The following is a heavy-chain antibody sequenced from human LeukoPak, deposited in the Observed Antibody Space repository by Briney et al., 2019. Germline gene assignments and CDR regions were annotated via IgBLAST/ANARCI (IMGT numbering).Heavy chain of an antibody. Sequence: GGSLRLSCAASGFTVSSNYMSWVRQAPGKELEWVSVIYSGGSTYYADSVKGRFTISRDNSKNTLYLQMNSLRAEDTAVYYCAKGTDMYYDILTGYYKPWFDYWGQGTLVTVSS. V-gene: IGHV3-66*01. CDR3: AKGTDMYYDILTGYYKPWFDY. D-gene: IGHD3-9*01. J-gene: IGHJ4*02. CDR2: IYSGGST. CDR1: GFTVSSNY.